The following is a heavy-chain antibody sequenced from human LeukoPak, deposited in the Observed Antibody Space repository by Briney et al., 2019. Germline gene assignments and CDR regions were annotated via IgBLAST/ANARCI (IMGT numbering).Heavy chain of an antibody. D-gene: IGHD3-10*01. CDR1: GGSFSGYY. CDR2: INHSGST. J-gene: IGHJ4*02. CDR3: ARGPQDYYGAGSNDY. V-gene: IGHV4-34*01. Sequence: PSETLSLTCAVYGGSFSGYYWSWIRQPPGKGLEWIGEINHSGSTNYNPSLKSRVTISVDTSKNQFSPKLSSVTAADTAVYYCARGPQDYYGAGSNDYWGQGTLVTVSS.